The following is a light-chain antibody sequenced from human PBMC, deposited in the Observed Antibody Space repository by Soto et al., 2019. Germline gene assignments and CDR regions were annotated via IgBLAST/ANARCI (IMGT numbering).Light chain of an antibody. CDR3: QQYQIDWT. Sequence: DIQMTQPPSTLSASVGDRVSITCRASQRVNTCLAWYQQKPGKAPTLLIYDASSLQSGVPSRFSGSGSGTEFTLTISSLQPDDFATYYCQQYQIDWTFGQGTKV. CDR2: DAS. CDR1: QRVNTC. V-gene: IGKV1-5*01. J-gene: IGKJ1*01.